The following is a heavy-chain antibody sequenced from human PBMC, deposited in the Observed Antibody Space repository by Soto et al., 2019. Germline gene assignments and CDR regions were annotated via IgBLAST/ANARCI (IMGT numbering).Heavy chain of an antibody. CDR1: GGTFSSYA. Sequence: QVQLVQSGAEVKKPGSSVKVSCKASGGTFSSYAISWVRQAPGQGLEWMGGIIPIFGTANYAQKFQGRVTSTADESTHTAYMELSSLRPEDAAVYYGARTGGGEAFECWGQGTVVAVSS. J-gene: IGHJ4*02. CDR3: ARTGGGEAFEC. V-gene: IGHV1-69*12. D-gene: IGHD3-16*01. CDR2: IIPIFGTA.